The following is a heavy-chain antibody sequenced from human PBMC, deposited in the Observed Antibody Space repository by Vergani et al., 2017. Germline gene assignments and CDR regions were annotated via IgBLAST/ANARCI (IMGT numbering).Heavy chain of an antibody. D-gene: IGHD2-2*01. Sequence: QVQLQESGPGLVKPSETLSLTCAVSGYSISSGYYWGWIRQPPGKGLEWIGEINHSGSTNYNPSLKSRVTISVDTSKNQFSLKLSSVTAADTAVYYCARRYCSSTSCYHFDYWGQGTLVTVSS. CDR1: GYSISSGYY. J-gene: IGHJ4*02. V-gene: IGHV4-38-2*01. CDR2: INHSGST. CDR3: ARRYCSSTSCYHFDY.